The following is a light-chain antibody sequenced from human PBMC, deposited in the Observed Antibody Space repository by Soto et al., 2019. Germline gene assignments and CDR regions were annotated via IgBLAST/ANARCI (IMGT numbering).Light chain of an antibody. Sequence: EIVLTQSPATLSLSPGERATLSCRASRSVTGYLAWYQQKPGQAPRLLIYDASSRATGVPARFSGSGSGTDFTLTITSLEPEDVAVYYCQQRSDWPSTFGGGTKVEI. J-gene: IGKJ4*01. CDR2: DAS. CDR1: RSVTGY. V-gene: IGKV3-11*01. CDR3: QQRSDWPST.